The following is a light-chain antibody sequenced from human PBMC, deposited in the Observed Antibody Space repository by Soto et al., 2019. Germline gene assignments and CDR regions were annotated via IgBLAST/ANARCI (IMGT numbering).Light chain of an antibody. CDR3: CSYAGSSTPYV. CDR1: SSDVGSYNL. V-gene: IGLV2-23*01. Sequence: QSALTQHASVSGSPGQSITISCTGTSSDVGSYNLVSWYQQHPGKAPKLMIYEGSKRPSGVSNRFSGSKSGNTASLTISGLQAEDEADYYCCSYAGSSTPYVFGTGTQLTVL. J-gene: IGLJ1*01. CDR2: EGS.